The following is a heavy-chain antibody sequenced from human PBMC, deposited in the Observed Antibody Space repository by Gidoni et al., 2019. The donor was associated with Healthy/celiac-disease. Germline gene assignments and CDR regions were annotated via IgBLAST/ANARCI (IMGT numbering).Heavy chain of an antibody. CDR3: AKDSYYYDSSGPLLRGGYFDL. D-gene: IGHD3-22*01. CDR1: GFTFCSFA. CDR2: ISGSGGST. V-gene: IGHV3-23*01. Sequence: EVQLLESGGGLVQPGGSLGLSCAASGFTFCSFALRGVRQAPGRGLGWVSAISGSGGSTYYADSVKGRFTISRDNSKNTLYLQMNSLRAEDTAVYYCAKDSYYYDSSGPLLRGGYFDLWGRGTLVTVSS. J-gene: IGHJ2*01.